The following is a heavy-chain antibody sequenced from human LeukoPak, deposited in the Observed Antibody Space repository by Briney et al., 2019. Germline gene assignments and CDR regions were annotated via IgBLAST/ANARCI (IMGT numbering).Heavy chain of an antibody. Sequence: SETLSLTCTVSGGSISSSSYYWGWIRQPPGKGLEWIGSIYYSGSTYYNPSLKSRVTISVDTSKNQFSLKLSSVTAADTAVYYCAREPKYYYYGSGSYSDYFDYWGQGTLVTVSS. V-gene: IGHV4-39*07. J-gene: IGHJ4*02. D-gene: IGHD3-10*01. CDR2: IYYSGST. CDR3: AREPKYYYYGSGSYSDYFDY. CDR1: GGSISSSSYY.